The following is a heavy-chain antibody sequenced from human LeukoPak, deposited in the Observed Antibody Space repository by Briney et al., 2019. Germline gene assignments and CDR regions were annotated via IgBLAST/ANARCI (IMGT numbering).Heavy chain of an antibody. CDR3: AKDRGAYYYYYYYMDV. V-gene: IGHV3-30*02. J-gene: IGHJ6*03. D-gene: IGHD3-16*01. CDR1: GFTFSSYG. Sequence: PGGSLRLSCAASGFTFSSYGMHWVRQAPGKGLEWVAFIRYDGSNKYYADSVKGRFTISRDNSKNTLYLQMNSLRAEDTAVYYCAKDRGAYYYYYYYMDVWGKGTTVTISS. CDR2: IRYDGSNK.